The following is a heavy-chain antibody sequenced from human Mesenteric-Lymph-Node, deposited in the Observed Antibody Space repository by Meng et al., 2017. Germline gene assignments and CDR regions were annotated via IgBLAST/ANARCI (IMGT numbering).Heavy chain of an antibody. J-gene: IGHJ4*02. CDR2: IYPGDSDT. CDR3: ARASGSYYVFDY. D-gene: IGHD1-26*01. CDR1: GYSFTSYW. Sequence: GGSLRLSCKGSGYSFTSYWIGWVRQMPGKGLEWMGIIYPGDSDTRYSPSFQGQVTISADKSISTAYLQWSSLKASDTAMYYCARASGSYYVFDYWGQGTPVTGAS. V-gene: IGHV5-51*01.